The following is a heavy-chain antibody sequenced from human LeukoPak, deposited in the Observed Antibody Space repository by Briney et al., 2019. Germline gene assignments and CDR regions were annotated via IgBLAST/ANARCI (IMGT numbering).Heavy chain of an antibody. D-gene: IGHD3-9*01. CDR1: GGSISSGDYY. J-gene: IGHJ4*02. CDR3: ARESAQGRYFDWLLSPDY. V-gene: IGHV4-30-4*01. Sequence: PSQTLSLTCTVSGGSISSGDYYWSWIRQHPGKGLEWIGYIYYSGSTYYNPSLKSRVTISVDTSKNQFSLKLSSVTAADTAVYYCARESAQGRYFDWLLSPDYWGQGTLVTVSS. CDR2: IYYSGST.